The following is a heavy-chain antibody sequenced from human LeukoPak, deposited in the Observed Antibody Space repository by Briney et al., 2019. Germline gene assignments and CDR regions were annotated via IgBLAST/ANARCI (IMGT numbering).Heavy chain of an antibody. D-gene: IGHD3-10*02. J-gene: IGHJ3*02. CDR2: ISDIGIGT. CDR3: AKRGGGTMFAFDI. CDR1: GFIFSNYV. Sequence: GGSLRLSCAASGFIFSNYVMGWVRQAPGKGLELVSSISDIGIGTYYADSVKGRFTIFRDNSKNILHLQMNSLRAEDTAIYYCAKRGGGTMFAFDIWDQGTMVTVSS. V-gene: IGHV3-23*01.